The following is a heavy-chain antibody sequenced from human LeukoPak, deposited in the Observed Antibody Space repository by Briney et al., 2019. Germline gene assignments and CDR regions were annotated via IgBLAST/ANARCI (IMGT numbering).Heavy chain of an antibody. CDR2: IIPIFGTA. V-gene: IGHV1-69*13. J-gene: IGHJ4*02. CDR1: GGTFSSHA. CDR3: ARDPGGYCSSTSCPLYY. Sequence: SVKVSCKASGGTFSSHAISRVRQAPGQGLVWMGGIIPIFGTANYAQKFQGRVTITADESTSTAYMELSSLRSEDTAVYYCARDPGGYCSSTSCPLYYWGQGTLVTVSS. D-gene: IGHD2-2*01.